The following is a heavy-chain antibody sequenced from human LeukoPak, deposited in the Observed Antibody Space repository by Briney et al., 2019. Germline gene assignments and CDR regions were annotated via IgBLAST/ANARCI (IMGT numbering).Heavy chain of an antibody. Sequence: GGSLRLSCAASGFTFSSYSMNWVRQAPGKGLEWVSSISSSSSYIYYADSVKGRFAISRDNAKNSLYLQMNSLRAEDTAVYYCARGRGYCSSTSCQNWFDPWGQGTLVTVSS. V-gene: IGHV3-21*01. CDR3: ARGRGYCSSTSCQNWFDP. CDR1: GFTFSSYS. J-gene: IGHJ5*02. D-gene: IGHD2-2*01. CDR2: ISSSSSYI.